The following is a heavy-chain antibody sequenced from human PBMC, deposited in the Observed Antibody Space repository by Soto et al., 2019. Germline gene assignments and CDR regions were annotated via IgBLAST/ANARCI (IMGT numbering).Heavy chain of an antibody. J-gene: IGHJ4*02. V-gene: IGHV1-2*04. CDR1: GYTFTGNY. D-gene: IGHD2-15*01. Sequence: GASVKVSCKASGYTFTGNYMHWVRQAPGQGLEWMGWINPNSGGTNYAQKFQGWVTMTRDTSISTAYMELSRLRSDDTAVYYCARNPLYCSGGSCYVRDGYNYFDYWGQGTLVTVSS. CDR3: ARNPLYCSGGSCYVRDGYNYFDY. CDR2: INPNSGGT.